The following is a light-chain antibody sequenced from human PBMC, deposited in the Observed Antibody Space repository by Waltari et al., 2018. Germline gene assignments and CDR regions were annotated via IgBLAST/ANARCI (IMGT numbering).Light chain of an antibody. V-gene: IGLV3-21*04. J-gene: IGLJ2*01. Sequence: SYVVTQSPSVSVAPGETARITCGGAHIGSKSVHWYQQRPGQAPVLVISYESDRPSGIPERFSGSNSGNTATLTISWVEADDEADYYCLVWHSTTDHHGVFGGGTKLTVL. CDR2: YES. CDR3: LVWHSTTDHHGV. CDR1: HIGSKS.